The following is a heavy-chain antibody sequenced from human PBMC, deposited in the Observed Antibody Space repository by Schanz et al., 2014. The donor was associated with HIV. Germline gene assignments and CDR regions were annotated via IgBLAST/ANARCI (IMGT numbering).Heavy chain of an antibody. D-gene: IGHD2-15*01. CDR3: ARWGRGCSGGSCYWGYYGMDV. CDR1: GYTFTSYV. V-gene: IGHV1-18*01. Sequence: QVQLVQSGAEVKKPGASVKVSCKASGYTFTSYVINWVRQAPGQGLEWMGWISAYNGNTNYAQKLQGRVTMTTDTSTNTAYMELRRLRSDDTAVYYCARWGRGCSGGSCYWGYYGMDVWGQGTTVTVSS. J-gene: IGHJ6*02. CDR2: ISAYNGNT.